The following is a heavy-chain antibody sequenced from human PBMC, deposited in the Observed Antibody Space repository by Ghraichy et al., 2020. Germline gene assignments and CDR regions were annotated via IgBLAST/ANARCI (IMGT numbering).Heavy chain of an antibody. CDR3: ARDPYGGSDY. D-gene: IGHD4/OR15-4a*01. Sequence: GGSLRLSCVASGFTFSRYWMSWVRRAPGKGLERLANIKQDGSEKYYVDSVKGRFTISRDNAKNSLYLQMNSLRAEDTAVCYCARDPYGGSDYWGQGTLVNVSS. CDR2: IKQDGSEK. CDR1: GFTFSRYW. V-gene: IGHV3-7*05. J-gene: IGHJ4*02.